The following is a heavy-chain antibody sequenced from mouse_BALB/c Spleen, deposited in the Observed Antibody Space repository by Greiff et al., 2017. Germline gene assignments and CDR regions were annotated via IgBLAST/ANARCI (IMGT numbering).Heavy chain of an antibody. Sequence: EVKLQESGPSLVKPSQTLSLTCSVTGDSITSGYWNWIRKFPGNKLEYMGYISYSGSTYYTPSLKSRISITRDTSKNQYYLQLNSVTTEDTATYYCARFPMITGDAMDYWGQGTSVTVSS. CDR2: ISYSGST. J-gene: IGHJ4*01. V-gene: IGHV3-8*02. CDR1: GDSITSGY. D-gene: IGHD2-4*01. CDR3: ARFPMITGDAMDY.